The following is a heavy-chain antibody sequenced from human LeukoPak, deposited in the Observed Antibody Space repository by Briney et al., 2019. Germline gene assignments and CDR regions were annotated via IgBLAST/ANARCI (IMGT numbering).Heavy chain of an antibody. CDR1: GFIFSSYA. Sequence: PGGSLRLSCAASGFIFSSYAMSWVRQAPGKRLEWVSSISGSGGGTFYADSVKGRFTISRDNSKNTLYLQMNSLRGEDAAVYYCSMRPRDGFWGQGTLVTVSS. D-gene: IGHD3-10*01. CDR2: ISGSGGGT. CDR3: SMRPRDGF. V-gene: IGHV3-23*01. J-gene: IGHJ4*02.